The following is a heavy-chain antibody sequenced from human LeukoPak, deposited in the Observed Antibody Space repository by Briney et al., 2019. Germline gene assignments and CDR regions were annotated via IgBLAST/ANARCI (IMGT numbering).Heavy chain of an antibody. CDR2: IYYSGGT. J-gene: IGHJ6*03. CDR3: ARYSVVVVPAAITSNYYYYCMDV. Sequence: PSETLSLTCTVSGGSISSGDYYWSWIRQPPGKGLEWIGYIYYSGGTYYNPSLKSRVTISVDTSKNQFSLKLSSVTAADTAVYYCARYSVVVVPAAITSNYYYYCMDVWGKGTTVTVSS. V-gene: IGHV4-30-4*08. CDR1: GGSISSGDYY. D-gene: IGHD2-2*02.